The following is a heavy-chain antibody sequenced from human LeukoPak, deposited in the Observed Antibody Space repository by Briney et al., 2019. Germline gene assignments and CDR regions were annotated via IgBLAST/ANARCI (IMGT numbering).Heavy chain of an antibody. Sequence: GESLPNLCKSSGYTSATCRIGWVRQMPGKGLEWMGIIYPGDSETRYSPSFQGQVTISDDKSISTAYLQWSSLKASDTAMYYCASNLLRYFGWPRSWRQGGHPTLSS. J-gene: IGHJ5*02. D-gene: IGHD3-9*01. CDR2: IYPGDSET. CDR3: ASNLLRYFGWPRS. V-gene: IGHV5-51*01. CDR1: GYTSATCR.